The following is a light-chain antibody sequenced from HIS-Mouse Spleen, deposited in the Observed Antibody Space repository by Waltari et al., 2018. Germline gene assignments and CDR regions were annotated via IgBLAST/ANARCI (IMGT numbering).Light chain of an antibody. CDR1: QSVSSSY. CDR3: QQYGSSPPYT. J-gene: IGKJ2*01. V-gene: IGKV3-20*01. Sequence: EIVLTQSPGTLSLSPGERATLSCRASQSVSSSYLAWYQQKPGQAPRLRIYGPSSRATGIPDRFSGSGSGTDFTLTISRLEPEDFAVYYCQQYGSSPPYTFGQGTKLEIK. CDR2: GPS.